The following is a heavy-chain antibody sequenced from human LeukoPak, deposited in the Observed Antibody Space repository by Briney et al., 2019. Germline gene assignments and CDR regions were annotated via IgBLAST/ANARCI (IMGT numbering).Heavy chain of an antibody. CDR1: GFTFSSRS. Sequence: GGSLRLSCAGSGFTFSSRSMNWVRQAPGKGLEWVSYNSGSGSTIHNADSVRGRFTISRDNGKNSLDLQMTNVRDEDTAVYYCARSFYYDSLFDLWGRGTLVTVSS. J-gene: IGHJ2*01. CDR3: ARSFYYDSLFDL. CDR2: NSGSGSTI. D-gene: IGHD3-22*01. V-gene: IGHV3-48*02.